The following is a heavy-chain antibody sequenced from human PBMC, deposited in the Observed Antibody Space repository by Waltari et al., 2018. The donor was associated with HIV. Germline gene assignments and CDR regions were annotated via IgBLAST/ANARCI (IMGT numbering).Heavy chain of an antibody. CDR1: GFTFSSSD. J-gene: IGHJ3*02. CDR3: ARSMVRWAFDI. V-gene: IGHV3-23*01. Sequence: EVQLLESGGGLVQPGGSLRLSCAASGFTFSSSDMSWVRQAPGKGLEWVSSIGADGGTTYADSVKGRVSISRDNSKNTLYLGQSGLRAEDTAVYYCARSMVRWAFDIWGQGTMVTVSS. CDR2: IGADGGTT. D-gene: IGHD3-10*01.